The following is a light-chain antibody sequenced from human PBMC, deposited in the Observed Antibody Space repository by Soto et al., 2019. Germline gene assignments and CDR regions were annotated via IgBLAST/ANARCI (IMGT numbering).Light chain of an antibody. CDR1: QGISIW. J-gene: IGKJ1*01. CDR3: QQGNSFPWT. CDR2: ATS. Sequence: DTQMTQSPSSVSAAVGDTVTMTCRPSQGISIWLAWYQLKPGQAPKLLIYATSRVHGVPLRFAGSGSETDFTLTINNLQPEDSAIYYCQQGNSFPWTFGQGTKVEVQ. V-gene: IGKV1-12*01.